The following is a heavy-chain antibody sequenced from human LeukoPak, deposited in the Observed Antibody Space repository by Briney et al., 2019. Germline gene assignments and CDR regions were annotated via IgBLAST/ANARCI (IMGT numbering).Heavy chain of an antibody. Sequence: PSETLSLTCTVSGASISSSYWSWIRQPPGKGLEWIGYIYYSGTTKYNPSLRSRVTISIDTSKNQFPLKVNSVTAADTAVYYCARGQPQRYNSDWYVNWFDPWGQGTLVSVSS. J-gene: IGHJ5*02. CDR2: IYYSGTT. CDR3: ARGQPQRYNSDWYVNWFDP. D-gene: IGHD6-19*01. CDR1: GASISSSY. V-gene: IGHV4-59*01.